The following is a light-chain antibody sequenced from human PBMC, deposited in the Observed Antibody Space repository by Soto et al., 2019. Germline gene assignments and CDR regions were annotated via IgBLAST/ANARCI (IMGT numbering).Light chain of an antibody. CDR1: QSVRSSY. J-gene: IGKJ2*01. CDR3: QQYGSSPPYT. CDR2: GAS. V-gene: IGKV3-20*01. Sequence: EIVLTQSPGTLSLSPGERATLSCRASQSVRSSYLAWYQQKPGQAPRLLIYGASTRATGIPDRFSGSVSGTDFTLTISRLEPEDFAVYYCQQYGSSPPYTFGQGTKLEIK.